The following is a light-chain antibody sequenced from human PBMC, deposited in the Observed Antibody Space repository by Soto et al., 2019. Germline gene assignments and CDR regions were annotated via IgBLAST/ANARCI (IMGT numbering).Light chain of an antibody. Sequence: ETVMTQSPVTLSVSPGEGVTLSCRATQTVGSSLAWHQQKPGQPPRLLIYGASTRATGVPDRFSGSDSGTEFTLTISSLQSEDFAVYYCHQYFSWPQTFGQGTKVEFK. CDR3: HQYFSWPQT. J-gene: IGKJ1*01. CDR1: QTVGSS. CDR2: GAS. V-gene: IGKV3-15*01.